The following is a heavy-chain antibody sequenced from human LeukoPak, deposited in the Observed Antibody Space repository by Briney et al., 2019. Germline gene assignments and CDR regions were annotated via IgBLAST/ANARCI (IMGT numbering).Heavy chain of an antibody. J-gene: IGHJ3*02. CDR1: GGSISSYY. Sequence: SETLSLTCTVSGGSISSYYWSWIRQPPGKGLEWIGYIYYSWSTNYNPSLKSRVTISVDTSKNQFSLKLSSVTAADTAVYYCARASFFLSSVDIWGQGTMVTVSS. D-gene: IGHD3-3*01. CDR3: ARASFFLSSVDI. CDR2: IYYSWST. V-gene: IGHV4-59*01.